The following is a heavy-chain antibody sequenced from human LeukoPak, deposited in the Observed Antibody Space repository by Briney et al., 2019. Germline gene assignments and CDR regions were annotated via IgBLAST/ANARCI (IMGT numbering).Heavy chain of an antibody. CDR3: ARDGDSTSIGAGCLFEH. V-gene: IGHV4-39*07. J-gene: IGHJ4*02. Sequence: SETLSLTCTVSGGSIVNSVYSWGWIRHSPGRGLEWIGTIYHIGSTYYNPSLKSRVTVSVDTSKNQFSLRLTSLTAADTAVYYCARDGDSTSIGAGCLFEHWGRGTLVTVSS. D-gene: IGHD6-13*01. CDR1: GGSIVNSVYS. CDR2: IYHIGST.